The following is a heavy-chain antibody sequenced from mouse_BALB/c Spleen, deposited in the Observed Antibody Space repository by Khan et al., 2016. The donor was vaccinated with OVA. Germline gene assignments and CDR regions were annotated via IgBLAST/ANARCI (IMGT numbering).Heavy chain of an antibody. J-gene: IGHJ3*01. Sequence: QVQLQQSGAELMKPGASVKISCKATGYTFSSYWIEWVKQRPGHGLEWIGEILPGSGRNNYNEKFKGKATFTADTSSNTAYMQLSNLTSDDSAVYYCARENYYGSSSWFGYWGQGTLVTVSA. D-gene: IGHD1-1*01. CDR2: ILPGSGRN. CDR3: ARENYYGSSSWFGY. V-gene: IGHV1-9*01. CDR1: GYTFSSYW.